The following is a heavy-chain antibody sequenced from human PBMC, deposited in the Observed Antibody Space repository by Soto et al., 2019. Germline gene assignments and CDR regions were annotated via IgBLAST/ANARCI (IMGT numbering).Heavy chain of an antibody. V-gene: IGHV3-15*07. CDR2: IKSKTDGGTT. J-gene: IGHJ4*02. CDR3: TTVPTPVLMVYGPY. CDR1: GFTFSNAW. Sequence: GSLRLSCAASGFTFSNAWMNWVRQAPGKGLEWVGRIKSKTDGGTTDYAAPVKGRFTTSRDDSKNTLYLQMNSLKTEDTAVYYCTTVPTPVLMVYGPYWGQGTLVTVSS. D-gene: IGHD2-8*01.